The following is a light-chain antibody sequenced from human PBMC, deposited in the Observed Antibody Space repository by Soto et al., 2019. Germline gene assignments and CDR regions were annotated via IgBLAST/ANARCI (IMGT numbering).Light chain of an antibody. CDR2: EVS. CDR1: SSDVGGYNY. J-gene: IGLJ3*02. V-gene: IGLV2-14*01. CDR3: SSYTSSNTWV. Sequence: SVLTQPASVSGSPGQSITISCTGTSSDVGGYNYVSWYQQHPGKVPRLMIYEVSNRPSGLSNRFSGSKSDNTASLTISGLQAEDEADYYCSSYTSSNTWVFGGGTKLTVL.